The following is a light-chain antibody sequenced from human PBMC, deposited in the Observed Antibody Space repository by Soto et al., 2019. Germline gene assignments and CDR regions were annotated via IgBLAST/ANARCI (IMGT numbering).Light chain of an antibody. CDR3: QKYNRAPWT. V-gene: IGKV1-27*01. CDR1: QGISNY. CDR2: AAS. Sequence: DIQMTQSPSSLSASVGDRVTITCRASQGISNYLAWYQQKPGKGPKFLIYAASTLQSGVPSRFSGSGSGTGFSLTITSLQPEDVATYYCQKYNRAPWTFGQGTKVEIK. J-gene: IGKJ1*01.